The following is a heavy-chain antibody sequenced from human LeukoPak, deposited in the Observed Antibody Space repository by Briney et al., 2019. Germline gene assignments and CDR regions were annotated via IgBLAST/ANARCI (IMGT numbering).Heavy chain of an antibody. J-gene: IGHJ3*02. V-gene: IGHV4-39*01. CDR2: IYYSGST. CDR1: GGSISSSSYY. D-gene: IGHD2-2*01. CDR3: ARGWVVLPAALDAFDI. Sequence: SETLSLTCTVSGGSISSSSYYWGWIRQSPGKGLEWIGSIYYSGSTYYNPSLKSRVTISVDTSKNQFSLKLSSVTAADTAVYYCARGWVVLPAALDAFDIWGQGTMVTVSS.